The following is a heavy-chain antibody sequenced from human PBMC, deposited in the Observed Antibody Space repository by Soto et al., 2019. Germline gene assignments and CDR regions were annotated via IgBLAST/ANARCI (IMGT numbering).Heavy chain of an antibody. CDR1: GGSISSSSYY. J-gene: IGHJ3*02. V-gene: IGHV4-39*01. D-gene: IGHD3-9*01. Sequence: SETLSLTCTVSGGSISSSSYYWGWIRQPPGKGLEWIGSIYYSGSTYYNPSLKSRVTISVDTSKNQFSLKLSSVTAADTAVYYCARLMYYDILTGYPDAFDIWGQGTMVTVSS. CDR2: IYYSGST. CDR3: ARLMYYDILTGYPDAFDI.